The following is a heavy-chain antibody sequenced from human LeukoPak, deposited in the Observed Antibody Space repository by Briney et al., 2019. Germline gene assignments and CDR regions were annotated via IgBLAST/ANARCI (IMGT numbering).Heavy chain of an antibody. Sequence: GGSLRLSCAASGFTFSSYGMSWVRQAPGKGLEWVSVIYSGGSTYYADSVKGRFTISRDNSKNTLYLQMNSLRAEDTAVYYCARVVGYSYTFDYWGQGTLVTVSS. CDR2: IYSGGST. D-gene: IGHD5-18*01. J-gene: IGHJ4*02. CDR1: GFTFSSYG. V-gene: IGHV3-66*01. CDR3: ARVVGYSYTFDY.